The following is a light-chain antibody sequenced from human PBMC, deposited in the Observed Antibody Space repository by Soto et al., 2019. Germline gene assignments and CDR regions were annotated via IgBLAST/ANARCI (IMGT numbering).Light chain of an antibody. CDR3: ASYTDTSTYV. Sequence: QSVLTQPASVSGSPGQSVILSCTGTSSEASVFTFISWYQQHPGKAPKVIIYEVSNRPSGVSSRFSGSKSGSTASLTISGLQAEDEADYFCASYTDTSTYVFGTGTKVT. V-gene: IGLV2-14*01. CDR2: EVS. J-gene: IGLJ1*01. CDR1: SSEASVFTF.